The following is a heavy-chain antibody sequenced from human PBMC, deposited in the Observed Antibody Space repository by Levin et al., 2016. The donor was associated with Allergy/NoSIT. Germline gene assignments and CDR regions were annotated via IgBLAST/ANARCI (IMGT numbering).Heavy chain of an antibody. J-gene: IGHJ5*02. CDR1: GGSISSYY. CDR2: IYYSGST. D-gene: IGHD3-22*01. Sequence: SETLSLTCTVSGGSISSYYWSWIRQPPGKGLEWIGYIYYSGSTNYNPSLKSRVTISVDTSKNQFSLKLSSVTAADTAVYYCAREDHYYDSSGHTSWFDPWGQGTLVTVSS. CDR3: AREDHYYDSSGHTSWFDP. V-gene: IGHV4-59*12.